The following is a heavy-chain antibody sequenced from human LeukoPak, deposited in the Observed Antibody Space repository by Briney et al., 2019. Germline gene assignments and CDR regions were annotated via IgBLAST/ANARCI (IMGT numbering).Heavy chain of an antibody. Sequence: ETLSLTCTVSGVSISGNYWSWVRQAPGKGLEWVANIKQDGNEKNYVDSVKGRFTISRDNAKNSLYLQMNSLRAEDTAVYYCARGGSYGSFDYWGQGTLVTVSS. V-gene: IGHV3-7*01. J-gene: IGHJ4*02. CDR3: ARGGSYGSFDY. CDR2: IKQDGNEK. D-gene: IGHD3-16*01. CDR1: GVSISGNY.